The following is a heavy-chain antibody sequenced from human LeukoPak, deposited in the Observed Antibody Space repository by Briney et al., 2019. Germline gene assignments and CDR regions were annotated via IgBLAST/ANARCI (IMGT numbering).Heavy chain of an antibody. CDR1: GFTFSDYW. Sequence: GGSLRLSCAASGFTFSDYWMHWVRHAPGKGLVGVSRINDDGRITSYADSVKGRFTISRDNAKNTLYLQMNSLRAEDTAFYYCAKDRRSSSWYGTFFDYWGQGTLVTVSS. J-gene: IGHJ4*02. CDR3: AKDRRSSSWYGTFFDY. V-gene: IGHV3-74*01. CDR2: INDDGRIT. D-gene: IGHD6-13*01.